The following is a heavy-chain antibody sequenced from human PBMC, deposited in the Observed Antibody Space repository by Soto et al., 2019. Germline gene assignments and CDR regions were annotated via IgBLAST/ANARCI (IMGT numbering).Heavy chain of an antibody. Sequence: GGSLRLSCAASGFTFSSYAMSWVRQAPGKGLEWVSAISGSGGSTYYADSVKGRFTISRDNSKNTLYLQMNSLRAEDTAVYYCAKDDGYSSSWIRYYYYYMDVWGKGTTVTVSS. V-gene: IGHV3-23*01. CDR2: ISGSGGST. CDR3: AKDDGYSSSWIRYYYYYMDV. CDR1: GFTFSSYA. D-gene: IGHD6-13*01. J-gene: IGHJ6*03.